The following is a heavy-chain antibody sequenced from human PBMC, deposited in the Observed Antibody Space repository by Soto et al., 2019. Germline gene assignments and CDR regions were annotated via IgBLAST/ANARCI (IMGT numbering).Heavy chain of an antibody. Sequence: PGGSLRLSCAASEFTFSSYAMNWVRQAQGKGLEWVSVISGGVCTTYYADSVKGRFRISRDNSKNTLYLQMNSLRVEDTAVYYCAKGKVAYYNSGLQYIYYFPMTFWGQGTTATAP. V-gene: IGHV3-23*01. J-gene: IGHJ6*02. CDR1: EFTFSSYA. CDR2: ISGGVCTT. CDR3: AKGKVAYYNSGLQYIYYFPMTF. D-gene: IGHD3-22*01.